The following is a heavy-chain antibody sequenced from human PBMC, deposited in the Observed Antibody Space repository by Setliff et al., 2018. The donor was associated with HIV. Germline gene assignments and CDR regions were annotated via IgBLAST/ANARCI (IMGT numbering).Heavy chain of an antibody. J-gene: IGHJ3*02. V-gene: IGHV4-39*01. D-gene: IGHD2-21*01. CDR2: IYYSGTT. CDR3: AGPRLRGSGAFDI. Sequence: NLSETLSLTCTVSGDSISSSTFFWGWIRQPPGKGLEWIGSIYYSGTTYYNPSLKSRVAISVDTSKNQFSLKLSSVTAADTAVYYCAGPRLRGSGAFDIWGQGTMVTVSS. CDR1: GDSISSSTFF.